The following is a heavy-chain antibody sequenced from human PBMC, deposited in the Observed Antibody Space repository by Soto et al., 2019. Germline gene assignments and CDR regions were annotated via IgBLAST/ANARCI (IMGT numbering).Heavy chain of an antibody. V-gene: IGHV6-1*01. CDR2: TYYRPKWFH. J-gene: IGHJ3*01. CDR1: GDSVSSDITS. Sequence: QGQLQQSGPGLVKPSQTLSLTCAISGDSVSSDITSWNWIRQSPSRGLEWLGRTYYRPKWFHDYAASVQSRITINPDTSKNQFSLELNSMTPEDTAVYYCARGNALDVWGQGTVVTVSS. CDR3: ARGNALDV. D-gene: IGHD3-10*01.